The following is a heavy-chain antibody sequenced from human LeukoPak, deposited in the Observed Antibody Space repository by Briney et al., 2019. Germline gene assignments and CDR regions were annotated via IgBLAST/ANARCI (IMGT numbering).Heavy chain of an antibody. Sequence: SVKVSCKGSGGTFSSYAISRVRQAPGQGLEWMGGIIPIFGTANYAQKFQGRVTITADESTSTAYMELSSLRSEDTAVYYCAREESSGFNYFDYWGQGTLVTVSS. D-gene: IGHD6-19*01. CDR2: IIPIFGTA. J-gene: IGHJ4*02. CDR3: AREESSGFNYFDY. CDR1: GGTFSSYA. V-gene: IGHV1-69*13.